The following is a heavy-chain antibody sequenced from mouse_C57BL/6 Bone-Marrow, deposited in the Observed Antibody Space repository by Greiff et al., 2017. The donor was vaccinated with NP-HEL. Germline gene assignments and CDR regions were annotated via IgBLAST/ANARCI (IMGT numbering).Heavy chain of an antibody. V-gene: IGHV5-12*01. CDR1: GFTFSDYY. J-gene: IGHJ4*01. CDR3: ARHYVYEEYYAMDY. CDR2: ISNGGGST. D-gene: IGHD2-2*01. Sequence: EVKLVESGGGLVQPGGSLKLSCAASGFTFSDYYMYWVRQTPEKRLEWVAYISNGGGSTYYPETVKGRIPISRDNAKNTLYLQMSRLKSEDTAMYYCARHYVYEEYYAMDYWGQGTSVTVSS.